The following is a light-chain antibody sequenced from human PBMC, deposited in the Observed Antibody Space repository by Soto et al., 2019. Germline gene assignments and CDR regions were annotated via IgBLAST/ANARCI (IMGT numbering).Light chain of an antibody. J-gene: IGKJ1*01. CDR3: QQAYGAPPT. Sequence: DIQMTQSPSSLSASVGDRVIITCRASQTISSYVNWYQQKPGNAPKLLIYAASSLQTGVPSRFSGSGSGTDFTLTISSLQHEDFATYYCQQAYGAPPTFGQGTKVDIK. CDR1: QTISSY. V-gene: IGKV1-39*01. CDR2: AAS.